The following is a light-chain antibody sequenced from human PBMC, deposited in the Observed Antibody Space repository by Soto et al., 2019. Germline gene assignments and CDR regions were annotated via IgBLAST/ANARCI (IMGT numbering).Light chain of an antibody. CDR1: ISHVGGYNC. J-gene: IGLJ1*01. Sequence: HSAINQPRSVCGSPGQVVTISCTGTISHVGGYNCVSWYQQHPGKAPQLIIYDVTQRPSGVPDRFSGYKYGNTASLSISGLQAEDEADYCCCSHSASDTFVFGTGTKVTV. CDR2: DVT. CDR3: CSHSASDTFV. V-gene: IGLV2-11*01.